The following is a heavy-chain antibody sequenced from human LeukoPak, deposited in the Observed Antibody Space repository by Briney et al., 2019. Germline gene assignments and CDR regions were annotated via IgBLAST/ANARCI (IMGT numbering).Heavy chain of an antibody. D-gene: IGHD3-3*01. J-gene: IGHJ6*02. CDR3: AKGPRITIFGVVIIPTPYYYYGMDV. CDR1: GFTFSSYE. CDR2: ISVSGGST. V-gene: IGHV3-23*01. Sequence: PGGSLRLSCVASGFTFSSYEMNWVRQAPGKGLEWVSAISVSGGSTYYADSVKGRFTTSRDNSKNTLYLQMNSLRAEDTAVYYCAKGPRITIFGVVIIPTPYYYYGMDVWGQGTTVTVSS.